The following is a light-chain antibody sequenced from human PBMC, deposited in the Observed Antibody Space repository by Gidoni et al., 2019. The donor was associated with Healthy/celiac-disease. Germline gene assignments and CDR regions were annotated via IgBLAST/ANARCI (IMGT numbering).Light chain of an antibody. CDR2: DGS. J-gene: IGLJ1*01. CDR1: SSDVGGYNY. V-gene: IGLV2-14*01. Sequence: QSALTQPASVSGSPGQSITISCTGTSSDVGGYNYVSWYQQHPGKAPKLMIYDGSNRPSGVSKRFSGSKSGNTASLTISGIQAEDEADYYCSSYTSSSTVFGTGTKVTVL. CDR3: SSYTSSSTV.